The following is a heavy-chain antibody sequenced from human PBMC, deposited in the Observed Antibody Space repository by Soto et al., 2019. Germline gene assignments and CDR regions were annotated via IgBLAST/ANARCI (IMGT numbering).Heavy chain of an antibody. CDR3: ARAERAEPMVLSSVGHWLDP. V-gene: IGHV4-61*01. Sequence: SETLSLTCTVSGGSVTSDSYYWSWIRQPPGKGLEWIGYIHYTGSTNYNPSLKSRVTISIDTSRIQFSLKLSSVTAADTAVYYCARAERAEPMVLSSVGHWLDPWGQGTLVTVYS. CDR1: GGSVTSDSYY. CDR2: IHYTGST. D-gene: IGHD3-10*01. J-gene: IGHJ5*02.